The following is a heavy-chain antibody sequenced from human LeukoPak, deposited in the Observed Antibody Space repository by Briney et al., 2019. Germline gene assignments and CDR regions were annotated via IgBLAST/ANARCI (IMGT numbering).Heavy chain of an antibody. CDR3: ARYSAPVTSIDY. V-gene: IGHV4-59*01. CDR1: GGSISSNY. D-gene: IGHD2-21*02. J-gene: IGHJ4*02. Sequence: SETLSLTCTVSGGSISSNYWSWIRQPPGKGLGWIGYIYHSGSTNYNPSLKSRVTISVDTSKNQFSLMLSSVTAADTAVYYCARYSAPVTSIDYWGQGTLVTVSS. CDR2: IYHSGST.